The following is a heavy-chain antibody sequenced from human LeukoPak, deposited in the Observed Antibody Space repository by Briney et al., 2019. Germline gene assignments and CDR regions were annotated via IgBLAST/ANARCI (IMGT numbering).Heavy chain of an antibody. CDR1: GGSISSYY. CDR2: IYYSGST. Sequence: PSETLSLTCTVSGGSISSYYWSWIRQPPGKGLEWIGYIYYSGSTNYNPSLKSRVTISVDTSKNQFSLKLSSVTAADTAVYYCARLVSGGYSYGCEYYFDYWGQGTLVTVSS. V-gene: IGHV4-59*08. D-gene: IGHD5-18*01. J-gene: IGHJ4*02. CDR3: ARLVSGGYSYGCEYYFDY.